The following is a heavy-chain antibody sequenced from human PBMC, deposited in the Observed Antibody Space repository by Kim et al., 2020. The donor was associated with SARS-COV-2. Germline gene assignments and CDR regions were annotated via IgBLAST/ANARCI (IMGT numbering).Heavy chain of an antibody. J-gene: IGHJ4*02. CDR3: ARDVGYYRIYYFDY. CDR1: GFTFSDYY. D-gene: IGHD4-4*01. CDR2: ISSSGSTI. V-gene: IGHV3-11*04. Sequence: GGSLRLSCAASGFTFSDYYMSWIRQAPGKGLEWVSYISSSGSTIYYADSLKGRFTISRDNAKNSLYLQMNSLRAEDTAVYYCARDVGYYRIYYFDYWGQGTLVTVSS.